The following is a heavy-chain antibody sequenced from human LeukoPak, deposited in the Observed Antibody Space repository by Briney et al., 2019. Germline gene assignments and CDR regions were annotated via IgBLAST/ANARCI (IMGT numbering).Heavy chain of an antibody. V-gene: IGHV3-23*01. CDR2: ISGSGGST. J-gene: IGHJ4*02. CDR3: TGCGRIRCSLDSIDF. D-gene: IGHD1-26*01. CDR1: GFTFSSYA. Sequence: GGSLRLSCAASGFTFSSYAMSWVRQAPGKGLEWVSAISGSGGSTYYADSVKGRLTISRDNSKNTLYLQMNSLKTEDTAVYYCTGCGRIRCSLDSIDFWGQGTLVTVSS.